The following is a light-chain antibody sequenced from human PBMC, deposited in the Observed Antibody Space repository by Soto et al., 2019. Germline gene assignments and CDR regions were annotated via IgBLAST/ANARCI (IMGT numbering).Light chain of an antibody. CDR3: QKYDDWPET. V-gene: IGKV3-15*01. Sequence: EEVMTQSPATLSVSPGERATLSCRASQSVSSNLAWYQQKPGQAPRLLIYDASTRATGIPARFSGSGSGTEFTLTISSLQSEDLAVYYCQKYDDWPETFGQGTKV. CDR1: QSVSSN. J-gene: IGKJ1*01. CDR2: DAS.